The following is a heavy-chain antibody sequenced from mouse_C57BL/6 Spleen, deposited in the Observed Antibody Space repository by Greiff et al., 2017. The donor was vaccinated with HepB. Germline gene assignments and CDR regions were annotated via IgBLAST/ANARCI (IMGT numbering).Heavy chain of an antibody. CDR3: ARDGNGYYPFDY. J-gene: IGHJ2*01. D-gene: IGHD2-3*01. Sequence: EVKLVESEGGLAQPGRSMKLSCTASGFTFSDYYMAWVRQVPEKGLEWVANINYDGSSTYYLDSLKSRFIISRDNAKNILYLQMSSLKSEDTATYYCARDGNGYYPFDYWGQGTTLTVSS. V-gene: IGHV5-16*01. CDR2: INYDGSST. CDR1: GFTFSDYY.